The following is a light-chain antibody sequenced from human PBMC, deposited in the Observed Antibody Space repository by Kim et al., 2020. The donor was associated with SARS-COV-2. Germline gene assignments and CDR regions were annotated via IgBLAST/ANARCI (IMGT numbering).Light chain of an antibody. V-gene: IGKV3D-20*01. CDR3: QQYGGSPKT. CDR1: QSVSSNY. CDR2: DAS. Sequence: SPGDRAPLSCGASQSVSSNYLAWYPQKPGLAPRLLIYDASTRATGIPDRFSGSGSGTDFTLTISRLEPEDFAVYYCQQYGGSPKTFGQGTKVDIK. J-gene: IGKJ1*01.